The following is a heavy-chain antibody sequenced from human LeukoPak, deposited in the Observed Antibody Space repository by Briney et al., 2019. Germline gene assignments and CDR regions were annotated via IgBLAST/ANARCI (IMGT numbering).Heavy chain of an antibody. D-gene: IGHD2-2*01. CDR2: ISYDGSNK. CDR1: GFTFSSYA. CDR3: ARGGQYCSSTSCFYYFDY. V-gene: IGHV3-30-3*01. Sequence: GGSLRLSCAASGFTFSSYAMHWVRQAPGKGLEWVAVISYDGSNKYYADSVKGRFTISRDNSKNTLYLQMNSLRAEDTAVYYCARGGQYCSSTSCFYYFDYWGQGTLVTVSS. J-gene: IGHJ4*02.